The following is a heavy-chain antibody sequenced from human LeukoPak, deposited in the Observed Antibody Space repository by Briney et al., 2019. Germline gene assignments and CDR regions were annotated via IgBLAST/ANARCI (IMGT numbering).Heavy chain of an antibody. Sequence: ASVKVSCKASGYSFSSYYVHWVRQAPGQGLEWMGIINPSGGSTSHAQKFRGRVTMTRDTSTSTVYMELSSLTSEDTAVYYCARATTGTPRGISDYWGQGTLVTVPS. V-gene: IGHV1-46*01. CDR1: GYSFSSYY. J-gene: IGHJ4*02. CDR3: ARATTGTPRGISDY. CDR2: INPSGGST. D-gene: IGHD1-1*01.